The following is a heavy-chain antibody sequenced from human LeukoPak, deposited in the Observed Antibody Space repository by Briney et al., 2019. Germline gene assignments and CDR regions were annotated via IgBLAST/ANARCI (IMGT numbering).Heavy chain of an antibody. CDR2: IKEDGSEK. D-gene: IGHD2-2*01. J-gene: IGHJ5*02. V-gene: IGHV3-7*01. Sequence: GGSLRLSCETPGFTFRGYWMTWVRQPPGKGLEWVATIKEDGSEKYYVDSVKGRFTISKDDAENSLYLQMSCLRAEDTAVYYCATFSAAESWGQGTLVTVSS. CDR1: GFTFRGYW. CDR3: ATFSAAES.